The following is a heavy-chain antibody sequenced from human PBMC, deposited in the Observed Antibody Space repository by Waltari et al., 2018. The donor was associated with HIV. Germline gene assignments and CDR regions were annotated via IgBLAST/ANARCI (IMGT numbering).Heavy chain of an antibody. Sequence: VQLVQSGAEVKKPGSSVRVSCKASGDTLSNYAVSWVRQAPGQGLEWMGRFIPAIGIGITTENFQGRVTINADKSTNAAYSELGGLRSEDTALYFCTLGRIDDIRSGRENLGGFDPWGPGTLVTVSS. CDR2: FIPAIGIG. V-gene: IGHV1-69*04. CDR1: GDTLSNYA. D-gene: IGHD3-3*01. J-gene: IGHJ5*02. CDR3: TLGRIDDIRSGRENLGGFDP.